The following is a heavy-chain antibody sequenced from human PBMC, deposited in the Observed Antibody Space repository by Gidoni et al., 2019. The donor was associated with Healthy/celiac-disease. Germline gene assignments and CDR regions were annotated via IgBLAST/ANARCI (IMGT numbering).Heavy chain of an antibody. J-gene: IGHJ6*02. V-gene: IGHV3-30-3*01. D-gene: IGHD6-19*01. CDR3: ARDRVSGWYIYYYYGMDV. CDR1: GFPFCSYP. Sequence: QVQLVESGGGVVQPGRSLRLSCAASGFPFCSYPMDWVRQAPGKGLEWVAVISYDGSNKYYADSVKGRFTISRDNSKNTLYLQMNSLRAEDTAVYYCARDRVSGWYIYYYYGMDVWGQGTTVTVSS. CDR2: ISYDGSNK.